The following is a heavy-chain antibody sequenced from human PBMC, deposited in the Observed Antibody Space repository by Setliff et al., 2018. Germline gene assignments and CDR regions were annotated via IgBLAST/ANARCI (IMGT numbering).Heavy chain of an antibody. D-gene: IGHD3-22*01. V-gene: IGHV3-21*01. CDR3: ARGRPTYYDSFTFFRRLDY. CDR1: GFTFSDNG. CDR2: ISSSSSYI. J-gene: IGHJ4*02. Sequence: PGGSLRLSCEASGFTFSDNGMAWVRQTPGMGLEWVSSISSSSSYIFYAESVRGRFTISRDNAKNSLYLQMNSLTAEDTAVYFCARGRPTYYDSFTFFRRLDYWGQGTLVTVSS.